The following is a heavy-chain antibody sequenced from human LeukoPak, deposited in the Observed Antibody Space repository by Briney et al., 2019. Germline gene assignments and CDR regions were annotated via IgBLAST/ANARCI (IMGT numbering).Heavy chain of an antibody. CDR3: ARDLIAAAGFDY. J-gene: IGHJ4*02. Sequence: GGSLRLSCAASGFTFDDYGMSWVRQAPGKGLEWVSGINWNGGSTGYADSVKGRFTISRDNAKNSPYLQMNSLRAEDTALYYCARDLIAAAGFDYWGQGTLVIVSS. CDR1: GFTFDDYG. CDR2: INWNGGST. D-gene: IGHD6-13*01. V-gene: IGHV3-20*04.